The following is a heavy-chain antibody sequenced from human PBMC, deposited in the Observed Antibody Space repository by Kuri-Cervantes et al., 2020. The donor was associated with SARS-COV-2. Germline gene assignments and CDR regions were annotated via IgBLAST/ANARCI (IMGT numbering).Heavy chain of an antibody. CDR1: GYTLTELS. J-gene: IGHJ6*03. CDR2: FDPEDGET. Sequence: ASVKVSCKVSGYTLTELSMHSVRQAPGKGLEWMGGFDPEDGETIYAQKFQGRVTMTEDTSTDTAYMELSSLRSEDTAVYYCASSVRFTQYYYYYYMDVWGKGATVTVSS. CDR3: ASSVRFTQYYYYYYMDV. V-gene: IGHV1-24*01. D-gene: IGHD3-10*01.